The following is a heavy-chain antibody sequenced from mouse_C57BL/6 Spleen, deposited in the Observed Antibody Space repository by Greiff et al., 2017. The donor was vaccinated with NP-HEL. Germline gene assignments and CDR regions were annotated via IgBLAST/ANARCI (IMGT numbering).Heavy chain of an antibody. J-gene: IGHJ3*01. V-gene: IGHV1-69*01. CDR1: GYTFTSYW. D-gene: IGHD4-1*01. Sequence: QVQLQQPGAELVMPGASVKLSCKASGYTFTSYWMHWVKQRPGQGLEWIGEIDPSDSYTNYNQKFKGKSTLTVDKSSSTAYMQLSSLTSEDSAVYYCARSGANWGPFAYWGQGTLVTVSA. CDR3: ARSGANWGPFAY. CDR2: IDPSDSYT.